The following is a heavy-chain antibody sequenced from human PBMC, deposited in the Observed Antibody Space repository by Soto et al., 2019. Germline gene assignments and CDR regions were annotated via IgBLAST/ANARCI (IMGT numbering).Heavy chain of an antibody. V-gene: IGHV3-74*01. CDR1: GFTFGPYW. D-gene: IGHD3-22*01. CDR2: INSDGSST. J-gene: IGHJ4*02. Sequence: EVQLVESGGGLVQPGGSLRLSCAASGFTFGPYWMHWVRQVPGKGLVWLSRINSDGSSTNYADSVKGRFTISRDNAKSTLSLQMHSLRAEDTAVYYCASGGSGYYNYCGQGILVTVSS. CDR3: ASGGSGYYNY.